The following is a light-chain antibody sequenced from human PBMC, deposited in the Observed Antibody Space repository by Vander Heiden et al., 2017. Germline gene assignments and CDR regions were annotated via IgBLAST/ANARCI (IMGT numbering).Light chain of an antibody. J-gene: IGKJ5*01. Sequence: EIVLTQSPATLSLSPGEGATPSCRASQSVSSYFAWYQQKPGQAPRLLIYDVSNRAPGIPARFSGSGSGTDFTLTISSLEPEDFAVYYCQQRTNGPPTFGQGTRLGIK. CDR2: DVS. CDR1: QSVSSY. V-gene: IGKV3-11*01. CDR3: QQRTNGPPT.